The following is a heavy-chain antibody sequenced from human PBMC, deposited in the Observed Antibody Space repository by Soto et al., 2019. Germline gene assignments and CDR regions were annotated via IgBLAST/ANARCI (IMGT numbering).Heavy chain of an antibody. J-gene: IGHJ6*03. CDR1: GFTFSSYA. Sequence: GGSLRLSCAASGFTFSSYAMSWVRQAPGKGLEWVSAISGSGGSTYYADSVKGRFTISRDNSKNTLYLQMNSLRAEDTAVYYCAKDRVVRGVIIEDYYMDVWGKGTTVTVSS. D-gene: IGHD3-10*01. CDR2: ISGSGGST. V-gene: IGHV3-23*01. CDR3: AKDRVVRGVIIEDYYMDV.